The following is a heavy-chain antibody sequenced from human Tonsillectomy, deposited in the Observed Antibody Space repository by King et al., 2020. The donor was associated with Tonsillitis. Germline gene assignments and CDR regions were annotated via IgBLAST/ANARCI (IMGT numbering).Heavy chain of an antibody. CDR3: ARHLNPYGDYGYYYYGIDV. J-gene: IGHJ6*02. V-gene: IGHV1-2*02. CDR1: GYTFTGYY. D-gene: IGHD4-17*01. CDR2: INPNSGGT. Sequence: VQLVESGAEVKKPGASVKVSCKASGYTFTGYYMHWVRQAPGQGLEWMGGINPNSGGTDCAQKLQGRGTMSRDTSISTAYMALSRLRSDDTAVYYCARHLNPYGDYGYYYYGIDVWGQGTTVTVSS.